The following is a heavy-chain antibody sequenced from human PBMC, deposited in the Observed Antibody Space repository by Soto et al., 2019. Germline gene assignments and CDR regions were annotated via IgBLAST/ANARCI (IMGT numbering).Heavy chain of an antibody. V-gene: IGHV3-21*01. Sequence: GSLRLACAASGFTFRSFTMNWVRQAPGKGLEWVSTISSNSAYIYYTDALRGRFTISRDNAKNSLHLQMNSLRAEDTAVYYCTRDASRDSSARGWFDPWGPGTLVTVSS. CDR1: GFTFRSFT. J-gene: IGHJ5*02. CDR2: ISSNSAYI. D-gene: IGHD6-13*01. CDR3: TRDASRDSSARGWFDP.